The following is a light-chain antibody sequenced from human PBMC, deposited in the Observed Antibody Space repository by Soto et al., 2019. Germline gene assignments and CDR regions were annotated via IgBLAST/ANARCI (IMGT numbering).Light chain of an antibody. CDR3: QQYDNRPLT. J-gene: IGKJ4*01. CDR2: DAS. CDR1: QDISNY. Sequence: DIQMTQSPSSLSASVGDRVTITCQARQDISNYLNWYQQEPGQAPKLLIYDASNLKAGGPSRFSGSGCGTDFAFAIRSLQPEDIPTYYCQQYDNRPLTFGGGTKVE. V-gene: IGKV1-33*01.